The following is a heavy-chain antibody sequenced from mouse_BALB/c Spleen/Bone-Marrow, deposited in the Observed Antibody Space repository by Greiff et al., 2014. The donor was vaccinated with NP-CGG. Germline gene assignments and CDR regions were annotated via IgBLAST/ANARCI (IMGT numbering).Heavy chain of an antibody. CDR3: ARLGNWCWFAY. D-gene: IGHD4-1*01. Sequence: QVQLQQSGPELVKPGASVKISCKASGCTFTDYYINWVKQKPGQGLEWIGWIYPGSGNTKFNEKFKGKATLTVDTSSSTAYMQLSSLTSEDTAVYFCARLGNWCWFAYWGQGTLVTVSA. J-gene: IGHJ3*01. CDR2: IYPGSGNT. CDR1: GCTFTDYY. V-gene: IGHV1-84*02.